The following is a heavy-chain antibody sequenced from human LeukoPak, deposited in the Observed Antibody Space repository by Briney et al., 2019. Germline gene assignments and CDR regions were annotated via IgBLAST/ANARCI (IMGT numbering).Heavy chain of an antibody. D-gene: IGHD3-10*01. V-gene: IGHV3-64*01. J-gene: IGHJ3*02. CDR3: ARDRLVRGVIMTHDAFDI. CDR1: GFTFSSYA. CDR2: ISSNGGST. Sequence: PGGSLRLSCAASGFTFSSYAMHWVRQAPGKGLEYVSAISSNGGSTYYANSVKGRFTISRDNSKNTLYLQMGSLRAEDMAVYYCARDRLVRGVIMTHDAFDIWGQGTMVTVSS.